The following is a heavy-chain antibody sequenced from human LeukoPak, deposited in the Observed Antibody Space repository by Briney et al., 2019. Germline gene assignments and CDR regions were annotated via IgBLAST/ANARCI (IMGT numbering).Heavy chain of an antibody. D-gene: IGHD1-26*01. CDR1: GFTFSSYG. Sequence: PGGSLRLSCAASGFTFSSYGMHWVRQAPGKGLEWVAVIWYDGSNKYYADSVKGRFTISRDNSKNTLYLQMNSLRAEDTAVYYCARASYSGSSHEGVFDYWGQGTLVTVSS. CDR2: IWYDGSNK. J-gene: IGHJ4*02. CDR3: ARASYSGSSHEGVFDY. V-gene: IGHV3-33*01.